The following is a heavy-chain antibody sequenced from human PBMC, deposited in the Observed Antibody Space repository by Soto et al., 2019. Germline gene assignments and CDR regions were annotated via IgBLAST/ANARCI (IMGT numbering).Heavy chain of an antibody. V-gene: IGHV4-59*08. J-gene: IGHJ4*02. Sequence: QVQLQESGPGLVKPSETLSLTCTVSGGSISSYYWSWIRQPPGKGLELIGYIYYSGSTNYNPSLKSRVTISVDTSKNQFSLKLSSVTAEDTAVYYCARRYGYSFDYWGQGTLVTVSS. CDR1: GGSISSYY. D-gene: IGHD1-1*01. CDR2: IYYSGST. CDR3: ARRYGYSFDY.